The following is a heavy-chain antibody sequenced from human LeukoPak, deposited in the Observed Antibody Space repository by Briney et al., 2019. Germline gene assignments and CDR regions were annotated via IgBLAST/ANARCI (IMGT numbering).Heavy chain of an antibody. CDR2: IRYDGSNK. Sequence: GGSLRLSRAASGFTFSSYGMHWVRQAPGKGLEWVAFIRYDGSNKNYVDSVKGRFTISRDNSKNTVYLQMNSLRAEDTAVYYCAKDLSYSFDYWGQGTLVTVSS. V-gene: IGHV3-30*02. CDR3: AKDLSYSFDY. D-gene: IGHD4-11*01. CDR1: GFTFSSYG. J-gene: IGHJ4*02.